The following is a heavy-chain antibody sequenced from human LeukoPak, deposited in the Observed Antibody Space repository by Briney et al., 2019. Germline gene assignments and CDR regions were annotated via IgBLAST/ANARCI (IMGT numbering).Heavy chain of an antibody. CDR2: IKGKTNNYAT. D-gene: IGHD7-27*01. J-gene: IGHJ4*02. CDR3: SRIVTGDGNSIFDY. CDR1: GFTFSGSA. Sequence: PGGSLRLSCAASGFTFSGSAMHWVRQASGRGLEWVGRIKGKTNNYATAYSASVRGRFTISRDDSQNTAYLQMNSLKTEDTAVYYCSRIVTGDGNSIFDYWGQGTLVTVSS. V-gene: IGHV3-73*01.